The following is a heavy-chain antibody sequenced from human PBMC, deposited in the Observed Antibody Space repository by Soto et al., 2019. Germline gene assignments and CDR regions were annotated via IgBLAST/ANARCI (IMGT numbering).Heavy chain of an antibody. Sequence: QVQLVQSGAEVKKPGASVKVSCKASGYTFTRYDIHWVRQDTGQGLEWMGWMNPNSGNTGYAQKFQGRVTMTRNTSISTAYMALSSLRSEDTAVYYCARERSAAGTGWFDPWGQGTLVTVSS. CDR3: ARERSAAGTGWFDP. D-gene: IGHD6-13*01. CDR2: MNPNSGNT. CDR1: GYTFTRYD. J-gene: IGHJ5*02. V-gene: IGHV1-8*01.